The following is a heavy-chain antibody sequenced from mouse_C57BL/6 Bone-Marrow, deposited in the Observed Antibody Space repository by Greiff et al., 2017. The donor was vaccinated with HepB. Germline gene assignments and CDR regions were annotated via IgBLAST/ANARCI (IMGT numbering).Heavy chain of an antibody. V-gene: IGHV2-2*01. CDR2: IWSGGST. CDR3: ASYYPPFAY. D-gene: IGHD1-1*02. CDR1: GFSLTSYG. Sequence: VQLQESGPGLVQPSQSLSITCTVSGFSLTSYGVHWVRQSPGKGLEWLGVIWSGGSTDYNAAFISRLSISKDNSKIQVFFKMNSLQADDTAIYYCASYYPPFAYWGQGTLVTVSA. J-gene: IGHJ3*01.